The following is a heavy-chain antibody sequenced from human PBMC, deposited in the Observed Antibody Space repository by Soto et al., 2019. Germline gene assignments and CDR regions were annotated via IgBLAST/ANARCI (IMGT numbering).Heavy chain of an antibody. D-gene: IGHD4-17*01. CDR3: ARPPYMTTVTPGWFDP. J-gene: IGHJ5*02. CDR1: GYTFTSYY. CDR2: INPSGGST. V-gene: IGHV1-46*01. Sequence: QVQLVQSGAEVKKPGASVKVSCKASGYTFTSYYMHWVRQAPGQGLEWMGIINPSGGSTSYAQKFQGRVTMTRDTSTSTGYMELSSLRSEDTAVYYCARPPYMTTVTPGWFDPWGQGTLVTVSS.